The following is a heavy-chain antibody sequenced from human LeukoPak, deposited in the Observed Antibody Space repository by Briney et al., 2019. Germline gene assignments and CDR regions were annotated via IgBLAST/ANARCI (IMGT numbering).Heavy chain of an antibody. V-gene: IGHV1-69*05. J-gene: IGHJ4*02. CDR3: ARDTRGYSGIRDY. CDR2: IIPIFGTA. D-gene: IGHD5-12*01. Sequence: SVKVSCKASGGTFSSYAISRVRQAPGQGLEWMGGIIPIFGTANYAQKFQGRVTITTDESTSTAYMELSSPRSEDTAVYYCARDTRGYSGIRDYWGQGTLVTVSS. CDR1: GGTFSSYA.